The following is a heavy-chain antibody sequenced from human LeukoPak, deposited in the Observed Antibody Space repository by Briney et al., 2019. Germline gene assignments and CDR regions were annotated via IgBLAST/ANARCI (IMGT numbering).Heavy chain of an antibody. V-gene: IGHV4-59*01. Sequence: EASETLSLTCTVSGGSISSYYWSWIRQPPGKGLEWIGFIYHSGSTNYNPSLKSRVTISVDTSKNEFSLKLSSVTAADTAVYYCARAQLNLLVDFGMDVWGQGTTVTVSS. D-gene: IGHD1-1*01. CDR2: IYHSGST. J-gene: IGHJ6*02. CDR3: ARAQLNLLVDFGMDV. CDR1: GGSISSYY.